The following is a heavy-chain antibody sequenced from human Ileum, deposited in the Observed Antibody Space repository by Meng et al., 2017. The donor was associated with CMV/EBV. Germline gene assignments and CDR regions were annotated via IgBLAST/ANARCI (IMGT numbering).Heavy chain of an antibody. Sequence: QVRLVGPGTDLEKPAGAMTISCNASGDTFTKYGVSWIRQAAGKGLEWIGRISTNHGNNHYPPLMKRRLITINTTNTRFALKLRRGLTSDAAAEYYSKRVEVGSTPGDYWGQGTLVTVSS. CDR1: GDTFTKYG. CDR3: KRVEVGSTPGDY. CDR2: ISTNHGNN. J-gene: IGHJ4*02. D-gene: IGHD2-21*01. V-gene: IGHV1-18*01.